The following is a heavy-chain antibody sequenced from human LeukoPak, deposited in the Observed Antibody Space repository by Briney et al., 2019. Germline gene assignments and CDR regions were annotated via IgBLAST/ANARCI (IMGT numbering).Heavy chain of an antibody. CDR2: IYYSGST. CDR1: GGSIGSSSYY. Sequence: SETLSLTCTVSGGSIGSSSYYWGWIRQPPGKGLEWIGSIYYSGSTYYNPSLKSRVTISVDTSKNQFSLKLSSVTAADTAVYYCARDRSYYDSSGYEYWGQGTLVTVSS. CDR3: ARDRSYYDSSGYEY. V-gene: IGHV4-39*07. J-gene: IGHJ4*02. D-gene: IGHD3-22*01.